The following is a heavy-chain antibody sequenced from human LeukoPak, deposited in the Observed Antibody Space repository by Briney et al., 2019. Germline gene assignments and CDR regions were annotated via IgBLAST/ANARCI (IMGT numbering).Heavy chain of an antibody. V-gene: IGHV3-23*01. CDR3: AKDWPSEWQQLPDYDAFDI. Sequence: GGSLRLSCAASGFTFSNYAMSWVRQAPGKGLEWVSAINSGGSTYYADSLKGRFTISRGNSKNTLYLQMNSLRADDTAVYYCAKDWPSEWQQLPDYDAFDIWGQGTMVTVSS. J-gene: IGHJ3*02. CDR1: GFTFSNYA. D-gene: IGHD6-13*01. CDR2: INSGGST.